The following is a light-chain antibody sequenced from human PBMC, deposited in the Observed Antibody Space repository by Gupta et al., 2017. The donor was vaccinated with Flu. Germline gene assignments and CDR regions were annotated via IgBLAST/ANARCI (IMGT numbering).Light chain of an antibody. CDR2: NNN. J-gene: IGLJ3*02. CDR1: GSSIGINS. Sequence: QSVLTQPPSASGTPGQRVTISCSGSGSSIGINSVNWYQQLPGTAPRLLIYNNNQRPSGVPDRFSGSKSGTSASLAVSGLQSEDEADYYCAAWDDSLNGWVFGGGTKLTVL. V-gene: IGLV1-44*01. CDR3: AAWDDSLNGWV.